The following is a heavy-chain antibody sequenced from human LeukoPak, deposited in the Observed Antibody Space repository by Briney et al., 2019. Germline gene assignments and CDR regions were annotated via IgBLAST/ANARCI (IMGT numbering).Heavy chain of an antibody. Sequence: PSETLSLTCTVSGAPLSQYYWNWIRQPPGKGLEWIGSIYYSGSTYYNPSLKSRVTMSVDTSKNQFSLKLSSVTAADTAVYYCARAREKRPRADYFYYWDQGPLVTVS. CDR2: IYYSGST. CDR3: ARAREKRPRADYFYY. D-gene: IGHD6-25*01. V-gene: IGHV4-59*12. CDR1: GAPLSQYY. J-gene: IGHJ4*02.